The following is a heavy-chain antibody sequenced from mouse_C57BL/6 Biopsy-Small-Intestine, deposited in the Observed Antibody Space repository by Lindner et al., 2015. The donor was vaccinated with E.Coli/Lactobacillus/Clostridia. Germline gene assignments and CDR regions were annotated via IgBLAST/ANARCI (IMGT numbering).Heavy chain of an antibody. CDR1: GYTFTNYG. Sequence: SVKVSCKASGYTFTNYGISWVRQAPGQGLEWMGWISCYNGNTNYAQKFQGRFTMTTDTSTSTVYMELRSLRSDDTAVYYCARTSTHSPHYFDYLGQGTLVTVSS. CDR3: ARTSTHSPHYFDY. V-gene: IGHV1-81*01. D-gene: IGHD1-1*02. J-gene: IGHJ4*01. CDR2: ISCYNGNT.